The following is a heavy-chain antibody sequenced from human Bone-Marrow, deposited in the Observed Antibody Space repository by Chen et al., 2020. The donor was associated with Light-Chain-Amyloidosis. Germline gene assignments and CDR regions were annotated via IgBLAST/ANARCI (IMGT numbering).Heavy chain of an antibody. CDR1: GDSLPDLA. J-gene: IGHJ4*02. Sequence: QVQLVQSGAEVKRPGASVKVSCKVSGDSLPDLAIHWVRQAPGTGLEWVGGFDPEDEEMMYGQKFQGRVRMIEDTSTETAYMELTSLTSEDTAIYYCATDVDVGDYYETGFNYWGQGTLVTVSS. V-gene: IGHV1-24*01. D-gene: IGHD3-22*01. CDR3: ATDVDVGDYYETGFNY. CDR2: FDPEDEEM.